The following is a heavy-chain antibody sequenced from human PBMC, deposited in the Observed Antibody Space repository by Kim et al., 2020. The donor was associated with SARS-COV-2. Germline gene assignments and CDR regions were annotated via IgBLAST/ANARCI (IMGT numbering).Heavy chain of an antibody. D-gene: IGHD2-15*01. Sequence: GGSLRLSCAASGFTFDDYAMHWVRQVPGKGLEWVSGITWNSGSVRYADSVKGRFTISRDNARNSVYLQMNSLRAEDTALYYCAKVLCAQSSGSCSADRAFDIWGQGTMVTVSS. J-gene: IGHJ3*02. CDR2: ITWNSGSV. CDR1: GFTFDDYA. V-gene: IGHV3-9*01. CDR3: AKVLCAQSSGSCSADRAFDI.